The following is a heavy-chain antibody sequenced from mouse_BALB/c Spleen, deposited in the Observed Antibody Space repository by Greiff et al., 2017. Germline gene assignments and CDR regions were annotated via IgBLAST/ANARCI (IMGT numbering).Heavy chain of an antibody. CDR2: IYPGSGNT. Sequence: QVQLQQSGAELARPGASVKLSCKASGYTFTDYYINWVKQRTGQGLEWIGEIYPGSGNTYYNEKFKGKATLTADKSSSTAYMQLSSLTSEDSAVYFCARDYGNLFAYWGQGTLVTVSA. CDR1: GYTFTDYY. V-gene: IGHV1-77*01. CDR3: ARDYGNLFAY. J-gene: IGHJ3*01. D-gene: IGHD2-1*01.